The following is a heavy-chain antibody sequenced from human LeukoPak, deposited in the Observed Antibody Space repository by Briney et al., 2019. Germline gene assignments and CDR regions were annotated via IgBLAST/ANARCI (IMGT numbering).Heavy chain of an antibody. Sequence: GGSLRLYCSASGFTFSSYGMSWLRQAPGKGLEGVSSISGSGAGKYYGDPVKSRFTNSRNSSKRPLHLQMNSLRAEDTAIYFRAIGLVSVAGLCEHWGPGTLVTVSS. D-gene: IGHD5/OR15-5a*01. CDR3: AIGLVSVAGLCEH. CDR2: ISGSGAGK. J-gene: IGHJ4*02. CDR1: GFTFSSYG. V-gene: IGHV3-23*01.